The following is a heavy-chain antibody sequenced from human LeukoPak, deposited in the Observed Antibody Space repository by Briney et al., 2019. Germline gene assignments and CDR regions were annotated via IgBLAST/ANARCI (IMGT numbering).Heavy chain of an antibody. D-gene: IGHD3-10*01. J-gene: IGHJ4*02. CDR3: ARSSVGSGSNFDY. CDR2: IYINGIT. CDR1: VDAITNYY. V-gene: IGHV4-4*07. Sequence: SETLSLTCSVSVDAITNYYWNWIRHPAGKGLEWIGRIYINGITNYNPSLKSRVTMSVDTSKNHFSLNLSSVTAADMAMYYCARSSVGSGSNFDYWGQGTLVTVSS.